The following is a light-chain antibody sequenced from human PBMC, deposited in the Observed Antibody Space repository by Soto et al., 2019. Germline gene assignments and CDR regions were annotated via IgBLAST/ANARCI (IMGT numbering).Light chain of an antibody. Sequence: AIQMTQSPSSLSASVGDRVTITCRASQDIRKDLAWYQQKPGKAPQILIYGASTLQTGVASRFSGSGSATDFTLTISSLQPEDSAAYFCLQDYNYPFPFRPRTTVDIX. V-gene: IGKV1-6*01. J-gene: IGKJ3*01. CDR2: GAS. CDR3: LQDYNYPFP. CDR1: QDIRKD.